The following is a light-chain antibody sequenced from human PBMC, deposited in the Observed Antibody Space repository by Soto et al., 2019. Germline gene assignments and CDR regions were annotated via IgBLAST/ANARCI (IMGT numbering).Light chain of an antibody. CDR2: GAS. J-gene: IGKJ1*01. V-gene: IGKV3-15*01. CDR3: QQYAHWPQVP. Sequence: EIVMTQSPATLSVSPGERATLSCRASQTVGTYLAWYQYRPGQAPRLLIYGASARAPGIPARFSGSGTGTAFTLSVNSLPSGDFAVYYCQQYAHWPQVPFGQGTKVELK. CDR1: QTVGTY.